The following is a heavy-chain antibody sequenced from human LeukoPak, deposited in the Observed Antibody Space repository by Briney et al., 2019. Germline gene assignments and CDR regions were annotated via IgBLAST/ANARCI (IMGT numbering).Heavy chain of an antibody. CDR1: GFTFTSYS. J-gene: IGHJ6*02. Sequence: GGSLRLSCAASGFTFTSYSMNWVRQAPGKGLEWVSTISGGGGSTYYADSVKGRFTISRDNSKNTLYLQMNSLRAEDTAVYYCAKSGYSGYSSGWYRDYYGMDVWGQGTTVTVSS. D-gene: IGHD6-19*01. CDR3: AKSGYSGYSSGWYRDYYGMDV. V-gene: IGHV3-23*01. CDR2: ISGGGGST.